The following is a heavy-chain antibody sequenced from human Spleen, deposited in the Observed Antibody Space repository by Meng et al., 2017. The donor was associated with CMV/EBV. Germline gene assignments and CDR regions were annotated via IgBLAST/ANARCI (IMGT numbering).Heavy chain of an antibody. CDR3: ARAGYSSGWYYFDY. V-gene: IGHV3-30*04. Sequence: GESLKISCAASGFTFSSYTMHWVRQAPGKGLEWVAVVSYDGNNKYYADSVKGRFTISRDNSKNTLYLQMNSLRAEDTAVYYCARAGYSSGWYYFDYWGQGTLVTVSS. J-gene: IGHJ4*02. CDR2: VSYDGNNK. CDR1: GFTFSSYT. D-gene: IGHD6-19*01.